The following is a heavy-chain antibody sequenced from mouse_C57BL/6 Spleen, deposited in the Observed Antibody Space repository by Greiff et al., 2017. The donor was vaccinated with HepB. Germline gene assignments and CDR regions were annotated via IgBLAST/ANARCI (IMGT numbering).Heavy chain of an antibody. Sequence: QVQLQQSGPGLVQPSQSLSITCTVSGFSLTSYGVHWVRQSPGKGLEWLGVIWSGGSTDYNAAFISRLSISKDNSKSQVFFKMNSLQADDTAIYYCARNGRDSNYPYAMDYWGQGTSVTVSS. CDR2: IWSGGST. J-gene: IGHJ4*01. V-gene: IGHV2-2*01. D-gene: IGHD2-5*01. CDR3: ARNGRDSNYPYAMDY. CDR1: GFSLTSYG.